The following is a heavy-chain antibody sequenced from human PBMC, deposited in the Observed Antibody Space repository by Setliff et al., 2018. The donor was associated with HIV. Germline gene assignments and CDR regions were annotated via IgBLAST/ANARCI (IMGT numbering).Heavy chain of an antibody. J-gene: IGHJ6*03. CDR2: ISTYNGNT. Sequence: ASVKVSCKASGYTFPDYGISWVRQAPGQGLEWMGWISTYNGNTNYAQKLQDRVTMTTDTASTTAYMELRSLRSDDTAVYYCARGLYTGSYYYMDVWGKGTTVTVSS. V-gene: IGHV1-18*01. D-gene: IGHD3-16*01. CDR3: ARGLYTGSYYYMDV. CDR1: GYTFPDYG.